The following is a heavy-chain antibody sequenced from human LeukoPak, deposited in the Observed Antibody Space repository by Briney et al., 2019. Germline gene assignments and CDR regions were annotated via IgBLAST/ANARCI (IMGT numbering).Heavy chain of an antibody. J-gene: IGHJ4*02. D-gene: IGHD3-3*01. CDR2: INPNSGGT. V-gene: IGHV1-2*02. CDR3: ARGDTYYDFWSGYPTFTFDY. CDR1: GYTFTGYY. Sequence: ASVKVSCKASGYTFTGYYMHWVRQAPGQGLEWMGWINPNSGGTNHAQKFQGRVTMTRDTSISTAYMELSRLRSDDTAVYYCARGDTYYDFWSGYPTFTFDYWGQGTLVTVSS.